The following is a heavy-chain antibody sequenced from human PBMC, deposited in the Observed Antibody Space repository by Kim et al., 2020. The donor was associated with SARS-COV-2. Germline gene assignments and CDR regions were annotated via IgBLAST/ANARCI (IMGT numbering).Heavy chain of an antibody. CDR1: GFTFSNAW. V-gene: IGHV3-15*01. Sequence: GGSLRLSCAASGFTFSNAWMSWVRQAPGKGLEWVGRIKSKTDGGTTDYAAPVKGRFTISRDDSKNTLYLQMNSLKTEDTAVYYCTTFEPLLWFGESTVLDYWGQGTLVTVSS. J-gene: IGHJ4*02. CDR2: IKSKTDGGTT. CDR3: TTFEPLLWFGESTVLDY. D-gene: IGHD3-10*01.